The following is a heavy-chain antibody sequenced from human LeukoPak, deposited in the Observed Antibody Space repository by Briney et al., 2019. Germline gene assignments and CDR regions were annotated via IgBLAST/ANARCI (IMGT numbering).Heavy chain of an antibody. CDR3: ARDIGSGPFDY. Sequence: GGSLRLSCTASGFSFSGHWMHWARQLPGKGLVWVSRISPTGSTTSYADSVKGRFTVSRDNAKNTLYLQMNSLRAEDTAVYYCARDIGSGPFDYWGQGTLVTVSS. D-gene: IGHD2-15*01. J-gene: IGHJ4*02. CDR1: GFSFSGHW. V-gene: IGHV3-74*01. CDR2: ISPTGSTT.